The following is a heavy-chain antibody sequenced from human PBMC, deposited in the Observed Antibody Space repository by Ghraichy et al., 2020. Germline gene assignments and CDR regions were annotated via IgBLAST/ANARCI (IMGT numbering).Heavy chain of an antibody. Sequence: LSLTCAASGFTFSSYSMNWVRQAPGKGLEWVSYISSSSSTIYYADSVKGRFTISRDNAKNSLYLQMNSLRDEDTAVYYCATSIAVAGLYFDYWGQGTLVTVSS. CDR1: GFTFSSYS. D-gene: IGHD6-19*01. J-gene: IGHJ4*02. CDR3: ATSIAVAGLYFDY. V-gene: IGHV3-48*02. CDR2: ISSSSSTI.